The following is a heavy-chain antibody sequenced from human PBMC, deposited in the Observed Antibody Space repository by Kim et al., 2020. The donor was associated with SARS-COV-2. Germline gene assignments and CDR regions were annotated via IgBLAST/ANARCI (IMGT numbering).Heavy chain of an antibody. CDR3: ARHPTYYDFWSAFNF. CDR2: ISGKTGSVT. CDR1: EFTFSNFA. J-gene: IGHJ3*01. Sequence: GGSLRLSCAASEFTFSNFAMSWVRQAPGRGLEWISVISGKTGSVTFYADSVKGRFTISRDNSENTLYLQMKNLRVEDTALYYCARHPTYYDFWSAFNFWG. V-gene: IGHV3-23*01. D-gene: IGHD3-3*01.